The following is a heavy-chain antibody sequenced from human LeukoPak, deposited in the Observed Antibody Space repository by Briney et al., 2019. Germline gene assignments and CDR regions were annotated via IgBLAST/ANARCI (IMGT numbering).Heavy chain of an antibody. D-gene: IGHD2-2*01. V-gene: IGHV4-4*07. CDR2: IHTNAST. Sequence: SDPLSLTCSVSGSSVGNYYWGWIRRPEGKGLEWIGRIHTNASTNYNPSLRSRATISVDKSKSQFSLKLTSVTAADTAVYYCARDLSYCSSTRCYAPYYFDYWGQGTLVTVSS. J-gene: IGHJ4*02. CDR3: ARDLSYCSSTRCYAPYYFDY. CDR1: GSSVGNYY.